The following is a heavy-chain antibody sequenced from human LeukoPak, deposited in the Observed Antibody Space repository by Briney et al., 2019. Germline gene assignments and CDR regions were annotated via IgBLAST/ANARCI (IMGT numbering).Heavy chain of an antibody. V-gene: IGHV1-46*01. Sequence: ASVKVSCKASGYTFTIYYMHWVRQAPGQGLEWMGIINPSGGSTSYAQKFQGRVTMTRDTSTSTVYMELSSLRSEDTAVYYCARNPWIQLWSYGMDVWGQGTTVTVSS. CDR1: GYTFTIYY. CDR3: ARNPWIQLWSYGMDV. D-gene: IGHD5-18*01. J-gene: IGHJ6*02. CDR2: INPSGGST.